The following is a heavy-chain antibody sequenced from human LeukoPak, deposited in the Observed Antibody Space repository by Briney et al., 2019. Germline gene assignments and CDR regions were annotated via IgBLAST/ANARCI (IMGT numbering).Heavy chain of an antibody. CDR3: AREACSGGNCQNGFDY. D-gene: IGHD2-15*01. CDR1: GGSISNYY. CDR2: IYTSGST. Sequence: SETLSLTCTVSGGSISNYYWSWIRQPAGKGLEWTGRIYTSGSTNYNPSLKSRVTMSVDTSKNQFSLKLSSVTAADTAVYYCAREACSGGNCQNGFDYWGQGTLVTVSS. J-gene: IGHJ4*02. V-gene: IGHV4-4*07.